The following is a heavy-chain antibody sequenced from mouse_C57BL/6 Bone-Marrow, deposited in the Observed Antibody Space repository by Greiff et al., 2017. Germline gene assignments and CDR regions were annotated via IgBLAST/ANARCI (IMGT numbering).Heavy chain of an antibody. J-gene: IGHJ3*01. CDR2: INPGSGGT. D-gene: IGHD1-1*01. Sequence: VHLLESGAELVRPGTSVKVSCKASGYAFTNYLIDWVKQRPGQGLEWIGVINPGSGGTNYNEKFKGKATLTADKSSSTAYMQLSSLTSEDSAVYVCAGETDFSTEVGRYAYWGQGTLVTVSA. V-gene: IGHV1-54*01. CDR3: AGETDFSTEVGRYAY. CDR1: GYAFTNYL.